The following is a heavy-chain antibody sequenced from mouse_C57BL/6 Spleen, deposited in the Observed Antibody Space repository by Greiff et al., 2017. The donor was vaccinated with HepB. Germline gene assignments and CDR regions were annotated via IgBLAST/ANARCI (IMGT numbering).Heavy chain of an antibody. V-gene: IGHV1-76*01. CDR1: GYTFTDYY. CDR3: ARPTGPYYAMDY. Sequence: QVQLQQSGAELVRPGASVKLSCKASGYTFTDYYINWVKQRPGQGLEWIARIYPGSGNTYYNEKFKGKATLTAEKSSSTAYMQLSSLASEDSAVYFCARPTGPYYAMDYWGQGTSVTVSS. J-gene: IGHJ4*01. D-gene: IGHD4-1*01. CDR2: IYPGSGNT.